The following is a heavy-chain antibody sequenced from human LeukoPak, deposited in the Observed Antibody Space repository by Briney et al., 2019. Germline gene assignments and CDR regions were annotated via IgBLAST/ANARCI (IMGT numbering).Heavy chain of an antibody. Sequence: GGSLRLSCAASGFTLSSYEMSWVRQAPGKGLEWVSYSSTSGSTKYYADSVRGRFTISRDNAKNLLYMQLNSLRAEDTAVYYCARDRGSGSEPDSSAFDIWSQGTTVTVSS. CDR1: GFTLSSYE. CDR3: ARDRGSGSEPDSSAFDI. J-gene: IGHJ3*02. D-gene: IGHD3-22*01. CDR2: SSTSGSTK. V-gene: IGHV3-48*03.